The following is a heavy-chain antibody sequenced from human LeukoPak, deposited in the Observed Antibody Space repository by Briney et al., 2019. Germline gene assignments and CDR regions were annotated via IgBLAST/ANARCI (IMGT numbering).Heavy chain of an antibody. CDR2: ISWDSGSI. J-gene: IGHJ4*02. Sequence: SGGSLRLSCAASGFTFDDYAMHWVRQAPGKGLEWVSGISWDSGSIGYADSVKGRFTISRDNAKNSLYLQMNSLRAEDTALYYCAKDDSYSSANWGQGTLVTVSS. V-gene: IGHV3-9*01. D-gene: IGHD6-25*01. CDR3: AKDDSYSSAN. CDR1: GFTFDDYA.